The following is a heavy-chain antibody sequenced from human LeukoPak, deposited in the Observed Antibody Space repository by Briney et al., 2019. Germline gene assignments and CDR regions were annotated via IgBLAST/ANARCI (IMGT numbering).Heavy chain of an antibody. CDR1: GGSISSYY. CDR2: IYYSGST. J-gene: IGHJ3*02. Sequence: SETLSLTCTVSGGSISSYYWSWFRQVPGKGLEWIGYIYYSGSTNYNPSLKSRVTISVDTSKNQFSLKVNSVTAADTAVYYCVRGLAGYSGGDDAFDIWGQGTMVTVSS. D-gene: IGHD6-19*01. V-gene: IGHV4-59*01. CDR3: VRGLAGYSGGDDAFDI.